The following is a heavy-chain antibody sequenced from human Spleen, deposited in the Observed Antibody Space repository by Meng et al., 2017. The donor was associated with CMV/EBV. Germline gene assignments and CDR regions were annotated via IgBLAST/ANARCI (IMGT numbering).Heavy chain of an antibody. J-gene: IGHJ5*02. D-gene: IGHD2-21*01. Sequence: FRRYGVSWVRQAPGQELGWRGRNIPNIGIVNYAQRSQDRVKINADKITSTLYMELSNLRSEDTGVYYCARDLGLYCGGDCYAYNWFDPWGQRTLVTVSS. V-gene: IGHV1-69*04. CDR1: FRRYG. CDR2: NIPNIGIV. CDR3: ARDLGLYCGGDCYAYNWFDP.